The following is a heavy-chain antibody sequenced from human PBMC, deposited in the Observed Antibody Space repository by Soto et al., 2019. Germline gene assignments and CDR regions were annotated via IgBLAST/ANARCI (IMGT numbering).Heavy chain of an antibody. CDR2: INPRGGST. CDR1: GYTFTSYY. CDR3: ARVALSGGGWLDP. D-gene: IGHD1-26*01. Sequence: QVQLVQSGAEVKKPGASVNVSCKASGYTFTSYYMHWVRQAPGQGLEWMGIINPRGGSTTYAQKLQGRVTVTRDTYTSTVYMELSNLRSDDTAIYYCARVALSGGGWLDPWGQGTLVTVSS. J-gene: IGHJ5*02. V-gene: IGHV1-46*04.